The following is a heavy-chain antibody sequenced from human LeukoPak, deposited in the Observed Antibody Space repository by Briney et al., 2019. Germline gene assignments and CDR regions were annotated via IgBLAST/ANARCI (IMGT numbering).Heavy chain of an antibody. D-gene: IGHD6-19*01. J-gene: IGHJ5*02. Sequence: GGSLRLSCAASGFTFSSYAMSWVRQAPGKGLEWVSAISGSGGSTYYADSVKGRFTISRDNSKNTLYLQMNSLRAEDTAVYYCAKDVEWLVRGNWFDPWGQGTLVTVSS. CDR3: AKDVEWLVRGNWFDP. V-gene: IGHV3-23*01. CDR1: GFTFSSYA. CDR2: ISGSGGST.